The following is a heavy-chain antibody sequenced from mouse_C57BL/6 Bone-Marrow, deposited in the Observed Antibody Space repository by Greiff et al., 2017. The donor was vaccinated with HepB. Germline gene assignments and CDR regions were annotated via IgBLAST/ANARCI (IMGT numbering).Heavy chain of an antibody. CDR2: IWSGGST. Sequence: VQLQESGPGLVQPSQTLSITCTVSGFSLTSYGVHWVRQSPGKGLEWLGVIWSGGSTDYNAAFISSLSISKDNSKSQVFFKMNRLQADDTAIYYGARKRWDHYAMDYWGQGTSVTVSS. J-gene: IGHJ4*01. D-gene: IGHD4-1*01. V-gene: IGHV2-2*01. CDR1: GFSLTSYG. CDR3: ARKRWDHYAMDY.